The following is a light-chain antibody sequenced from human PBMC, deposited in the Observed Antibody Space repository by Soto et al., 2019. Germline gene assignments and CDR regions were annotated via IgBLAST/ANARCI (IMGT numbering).Light chain of an antibody. CDR3: CSYAGNSVYV. V-gene: IGLV2-23*01. J-gene: IGLJ1*01. CDR2: EDD. Sequence: QSALTQPASVSGSPGQSIAISCTGTNSDVGRYNLVSWYQQHPGKAPKVMIYEDDKRPSGVSNRFSASKSGNTASLTISGLQAEDEADYYCCSYAGNSVYVFGTGTKLTVL. CDR1: NSDVGRYNL.